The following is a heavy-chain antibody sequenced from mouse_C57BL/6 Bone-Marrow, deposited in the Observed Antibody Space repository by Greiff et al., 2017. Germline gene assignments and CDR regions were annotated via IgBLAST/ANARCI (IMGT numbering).Heavy chain of an antibody. CDR2: IDPETGGT. D-gene: IGHD1-1*01. CDR1: GYTFTDYE. J-gene: IGHJ2*01. V-gene: IGHV1-15*01. Sequence: QVQLQQSGAELVRPGASVTLSCKASGYTFTDYEMHWVKQTPVHGLEWIGAIDPETGGTAYNQKFKGKAILTADKSSSTAYMELRSQTSEDSAVYYCTRSFITTVVAFAYWGQGTTLPVSS. CDR3: TRSFITTVVAFAY.